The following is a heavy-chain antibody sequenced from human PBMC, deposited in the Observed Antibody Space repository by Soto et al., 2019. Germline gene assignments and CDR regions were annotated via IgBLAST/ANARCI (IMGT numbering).Heavy chain of an antibody. D-gene: IGHD2-2*01. J-gene: IGHJ6*02. V-gene: IGHV3-30*18. Sequence: GGSLRLSCAASGFTFSSYGMHWVRQAPGKGLEWVAVISYDGSNKYYADYVKGRFTISRDNSKNTLYLQMNSLRAEDTAVYYCAKDLHIVVVPAAPNYYYYGMDVWGQGTTVTVSS. CDR2: ISYDGSNK. CDR1: GFTFSSYG. CDR3: AKDLHIVVVPAAPNYYYYGMDV.